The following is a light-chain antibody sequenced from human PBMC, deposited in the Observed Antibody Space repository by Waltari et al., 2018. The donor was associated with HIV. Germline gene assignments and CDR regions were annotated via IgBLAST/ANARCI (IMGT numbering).Light chain of an antibody. V-gene: IGLV2-14*01. CDR3: SSYTSSSLYV. CDR1: SSDVGGYQY. Sequence: QSALTQPASVSGSPGQSITTSCTGTSSDVGGYQYVPLYQQHPGKAPKLMIYYVSNRPSGVANRFSGSKSGNTASLTISGLQAEDEADYYCSSYTSSSLYVFGTGTKVTVL. CDR2: YVS. J-gene: IGLJ1*01.